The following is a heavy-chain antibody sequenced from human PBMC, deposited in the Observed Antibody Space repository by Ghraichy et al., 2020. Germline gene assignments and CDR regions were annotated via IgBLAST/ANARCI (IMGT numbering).Heavy chain of an antibody. CDR3: ASRDPDFWSGYYV. D-gene: IGHD3-3*01. CDR1: GYSFTSYW. J-gene: IGHJ4*02. Sequence: GESLNISCKGSGYSFTSYWIGWVRQMPGKGLEWMGIIYPGDSDTRYSPSFQGQVTISADKSISTAYLQWSSLKASDTAMYYCASRDPDFWSGYYVWGQGTLVTVSS. CDR2: IYPGDSDT. V-gene: IGHV5-51*01.